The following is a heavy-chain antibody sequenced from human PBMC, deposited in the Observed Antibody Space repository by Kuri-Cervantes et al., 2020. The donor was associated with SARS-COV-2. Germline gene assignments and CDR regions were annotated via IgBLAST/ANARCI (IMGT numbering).Heavy chain of an antibody. CDR3: ARDPWRADISGWKRPFDY. CDR2: ITGSGGAT. Sequence: AESLRLSWAASGFTFTTYAMTWVRQAQGKVLECVSVITGSGGATRYADSVNGRFTISRDNAMNTVYLQMNRLRIEDTAEYFCARDPWRADISGWKRPFDYWGQGTLVTVSS. J-gene: IGHJ4*02. CDR1: GFTFTTYA. D-gene: IGHD6-19*01. V-gene: IGHV3-23*01.